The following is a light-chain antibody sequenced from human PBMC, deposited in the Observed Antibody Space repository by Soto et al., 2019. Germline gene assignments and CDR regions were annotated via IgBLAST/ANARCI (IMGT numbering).Light chain of an antibody. CDR1: QSVSSNY. CDR3: QQYGSSPWT. V-gene: IGKV3-20*01. CDR2: GAS. J-gene: IGKJ1*01. Sequence: EIVLTQSPGTLSLSPGERATLSCRASQSVSSNYLAWYQQKPGPTPRLLIYGASSRATGIPDRFSGSGSGTDFTLTISRLEPEDFAVFYCQQYGSSPWTFGQGTKVEIK.